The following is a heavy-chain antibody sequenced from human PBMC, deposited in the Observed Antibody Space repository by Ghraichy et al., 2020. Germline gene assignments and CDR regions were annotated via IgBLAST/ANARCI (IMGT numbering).Heavy chain of an antibody. CDR3: AKVFNDGRFVTRWDSELQAFDY. V-gene: IGHV3-23*01. Sequence: GGSLRLSCAASGFTFSSYAMSWVRQAPGKGLEWVSAISGSGGSTYYADSVKGRFTISRDNSKNTLYLQMNSLRAEDTAVYYCAKVFNDGRFVTRWDSELQAFDYWGQGTLVTVSS. CDR1: GFTFSSYA. D-gene: IGHD1-7*01. CDR2: ISGSGGST. J-gene: IGHJ4*02.